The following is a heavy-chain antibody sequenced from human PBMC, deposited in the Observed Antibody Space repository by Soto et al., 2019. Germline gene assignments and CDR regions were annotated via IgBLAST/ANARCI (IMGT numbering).Heavy chain of an antibody. V-gene: IGHV1-18*01. Sequence: QVQLVQSGAEVKKPGASVKVSCKASGYTFTSYGISWVRQAPGQGLEWMGWISAYNGNTNYAQKLQGRVTMTTDTSTITAYMELRSLRSDDTAVYYCARTVEIVVVVAATPCLDYWGQGTLVTVSS. D-gene: IGHD2-15*01. CDR3: ARTVEIVVVVAATPCLDY. CDR2: ISAYNGNT. CDR1: GYTFTSYG. J-gene: IGHJ4*02.